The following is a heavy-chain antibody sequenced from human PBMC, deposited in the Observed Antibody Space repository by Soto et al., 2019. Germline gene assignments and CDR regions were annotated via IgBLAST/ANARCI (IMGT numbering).Heavy chain of an antibody. J-gene: IGHJ6*02. CDR1: GYSFSSFW. D-gene: IGHD6-19*01. CDR3: ARSIAVTGTYFSGLDV. V-gene: IGHV5-51*01. CDR2: IYPGDLDT. Sequence: GESLKISCKGSGYSFSSFWVAWVRQTPGKGLKWLGIIYPGDLDTRYTSSFQGHVIISAVKSSNTVYLQWSSLKASDTAMYYCARSIAVTGTYFSGLDVWGQGTPVTVSS.